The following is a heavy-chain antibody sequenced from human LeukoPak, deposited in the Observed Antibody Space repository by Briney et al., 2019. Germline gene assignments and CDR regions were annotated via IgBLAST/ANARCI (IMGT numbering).Heavy chain of an antibody. Sequence: SETLSLSCSVAGASISSHYWSWIRQPPGKGLEWIGYIHYSGSTNYNPSLKSRVTISVDTSKNQFSLKLSSVTAADTAVYYCARHDYGATRDYWGQGTLVTVSS. J-gene: IGHJ4*02. D-gene: IGHD4-17*01. CDR1: GASISSHY. V-gene: IGHV4-59*11. CDR2: IHYSGST. CDR3: ARHDYGATRDY.